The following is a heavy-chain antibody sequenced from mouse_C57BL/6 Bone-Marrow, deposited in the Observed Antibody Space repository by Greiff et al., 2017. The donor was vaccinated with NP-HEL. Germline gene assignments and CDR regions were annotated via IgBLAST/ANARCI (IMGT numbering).Heavy chain of an antibody. CDR1: GYTFTSYW. J-gene: IGHJ2*01. Sequence: QVHVKQSGAELVKPGASVKMSCKASGYTFTSYWITWVKQRPGQGLEWIGDIYPGSGSTNYNEKFKSKATLTVDTSSSTAYMQLSSLTSEDSAVYYCAREAAQALYYFDYWGQGTTLTVSS. CDR3: AREAAQALYYFDY. V-gene: IGHV1-55*01. CDR2: IYPGSGST. D-gene: IGHD3-2*02.